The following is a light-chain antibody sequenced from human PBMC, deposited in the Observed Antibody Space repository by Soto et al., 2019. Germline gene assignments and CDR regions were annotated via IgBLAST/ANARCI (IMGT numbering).Light chain of an antibody. CDR2: GAS. CDR3: QTYVRLRT. Sequence: EIVLTQSPGTLSLSPGERATLSCRASQSVSSSYLAWCQQKPGQAPRLLIYGASNRATGIPDRFSGSGSGTDFTLNISRLFSEHFAVYHYQTYVRLRTFAQ. V-gene: IGKV3-20*01. J-gene: IGKJ1*01. CDR1: QSVSSSY.